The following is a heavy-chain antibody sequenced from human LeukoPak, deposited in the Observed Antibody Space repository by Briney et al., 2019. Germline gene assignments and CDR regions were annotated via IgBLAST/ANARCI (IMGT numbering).Heavy chain of an antibody. J-gene: IGHJ4*02. V-gene: IGHV3-30*04. CDR3: ARDNYYDSSGYYPLDY. CDR2: ISYDGSNK. CDR1: GFTFSSYA. D-gene: IGHD3-22*01. Sequence: PGGSLRLSCAASGFTFSSYAMHWVRQAPGKGLKWVAVISYDGSNKYYADSVKGRFTISRDNSKNTLYPQMNSLRAEDTAVYYCARDNYYDSSGYYPLDYWGQGTLVTVSS.